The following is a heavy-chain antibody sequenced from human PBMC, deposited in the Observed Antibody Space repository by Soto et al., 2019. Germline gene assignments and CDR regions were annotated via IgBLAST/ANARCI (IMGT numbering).Heavy chain of an antibody. Sequence: GASVKVSCKASGGTFSSYAISWVRQAPGQGLEWMGGIIPIFGTANYAQKSQGRVTITADESTSTAYMELSSLRSEDTAVYYCAMSGYSSGWYNWFDPWGQGTLVTVSS. CDR1: GGTFSSYA. V-gene: IGHV1-69*13. CDR2: IIPIFGTA. J-gene: IGHJ5*02. D-gene: IGHD6-19*01. CDR3: AMSGYSSGWYNWFDP.